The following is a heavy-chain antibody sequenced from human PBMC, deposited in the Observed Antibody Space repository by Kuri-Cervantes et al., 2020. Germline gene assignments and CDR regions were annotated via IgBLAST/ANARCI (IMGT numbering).Heavy chain of an antibody. Sequence: GGSLRLSCAASGFTFSSYAMHWVRRAPGKGLEWVAVISYDGSNKYYADSVKGRFTISRDNSKNTLYLQMNSLRAEDTAVYYCARVGRGATAMGRYYFDYWGQGTLVTVSS. CDR1: GFTFSSYA. V-gene: IGHV3-30-3*01. CDR3: ARVGRGATAMGRYYFDY. J-gene: IGHJ4*02. D-gene: IGHD5-18*01. CDR2: ISYDGSNK.